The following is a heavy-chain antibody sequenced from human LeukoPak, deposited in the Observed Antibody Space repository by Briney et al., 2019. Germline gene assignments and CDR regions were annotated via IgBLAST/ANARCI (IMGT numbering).Heavy chain of an antibody. Sequence: SVKVSCKASGGSFRDYAISWVRRAPGQGLQWLGGIVPMFGTANYAQQLQGRVTITADESTTTVYMELNSLRSEDTAVYYCARDLAAAGIREFDSWGQGTLVTVSS. D-gene: IGHD6-13*01. CDR2: IVPMFGTA. CDR1: GGSFRDYA. V-gene: IGHV1-69*13. J-gene: IGHJ4*02. CDR3: ARDLAAAGIREFDS.